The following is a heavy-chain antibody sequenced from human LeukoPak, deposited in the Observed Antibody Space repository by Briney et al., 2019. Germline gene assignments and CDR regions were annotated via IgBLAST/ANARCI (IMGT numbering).Heavy chain of an antibody. CDR2: INTDGSST. CDR1: GFTFSSYW. Sequence: GGSLRLSCAASGFTFSSYWMHWVRQAPGKGLVWVSRINTDGSSTSYADSVKGRFTISRDNAKNTLYLQMNSPRAEDTAVYYCARDLGVDQAFVDTAADAFDIWGQGTMVTVSS. V-gene: IGHV3-74*01. J-gene: IGHJ3*02. CDR3: ARDLGVDQAFVDTAADAFDI. D-gene: IGHD5-18*01.